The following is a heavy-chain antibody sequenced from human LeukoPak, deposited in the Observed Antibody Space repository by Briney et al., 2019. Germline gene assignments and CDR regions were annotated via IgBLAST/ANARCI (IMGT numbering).Heavy chain of an antibody. CDR2: ISGSGGST. CDR3: AKDNYGSGNYYSYYFDY. CDR1: GFTFSSYA. J-gene: IGHJ4*02. D-gene: IGHD3-10*01. V-gene: IGHV3-23*01. Sequence: PGGSLRLSCAASGFTFSSYAMSWVRQAPGKGLEWVSAISGSGGSTYYADSVKGRFTISRDNSKNTLYLQMNSLRAEDTAVYYCAKDNYGSGNYYSYYFDYWGQGTLVTVSS.